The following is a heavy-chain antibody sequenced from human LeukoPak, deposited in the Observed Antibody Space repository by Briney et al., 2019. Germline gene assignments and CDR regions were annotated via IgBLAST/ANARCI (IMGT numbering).Heavy chain of an antibody. CDR1: GFTFRSYA. V-gene: IGHV3-23*01. Sequence: PGGSLRLSCAASGFTFRSYAMNWVRQAPGKGLEWDSAISGTGDSPHYADSVKGRFTISRDNSKNTLYLQMNSLRAEDTAFYYCAKDIGWFDPWGQGTLVTVSP. CDR2: ISGTGDSP. J-gene: IGHJ5*02. CDR3: AKDIGWFDP.